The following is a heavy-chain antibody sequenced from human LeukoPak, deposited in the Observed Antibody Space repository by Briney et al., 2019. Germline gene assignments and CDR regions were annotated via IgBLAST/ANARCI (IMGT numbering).Heavy chain of an antibody. Sequence: SSETLSLTCAVSGGSISSGGYSWSWIRQPPGKGLEWIGYIYHSGSTYYNPSLKSRVTISVDRSKNQFSLKLSSVTAADTAVYYCARSPLFDYWGQGTLVTVSS. V-gene: IGHV4-30-2*01. CDR1: GGSISSGGYS. CDR2: IYHSGST. CDR3: ARSPLFDY. J-gene: IGHJ4*02.